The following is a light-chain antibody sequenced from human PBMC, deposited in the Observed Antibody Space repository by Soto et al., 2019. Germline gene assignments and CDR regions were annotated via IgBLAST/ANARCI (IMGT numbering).Light chain of an antibody. V-gene: IGKV3-15*01. CDR1: QSVRSN. CDR3: QQYNNCPPEYT. J-gene: IGKJ2*01. CDR2: GAS. Sequence: EIVMTQSPDTLSVSPGERATLSCRASQSVRSNLAWYQQKPGQAPRLLIYGASTRATGIPARFSGSGSGTEFTLTISSLQSEDFAVYHCQQYNNCPPEYTFGQGNKLEIK.